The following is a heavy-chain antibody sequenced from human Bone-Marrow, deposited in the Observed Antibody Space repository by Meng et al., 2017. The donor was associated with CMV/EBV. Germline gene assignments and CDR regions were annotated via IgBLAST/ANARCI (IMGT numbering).Heavy chain of an antibody. CDR3: RIVEMATSADY. V-gene: IGHV4-59*01. J-gene: IGHJ4*02. CDR2: IYYSGST. CDR1: GGSISSYY. Sequence: SETLSLTCTVSGGSISSYYWSWIRQPPGKGLEWIGYIYYSGSTNYNPSLKSRVTISVDTSKNQFSLKLSSVTAADTAVYYCRIVEMATSADYWGQGTLVSVSS. D-gene: IGHD5-24*01.